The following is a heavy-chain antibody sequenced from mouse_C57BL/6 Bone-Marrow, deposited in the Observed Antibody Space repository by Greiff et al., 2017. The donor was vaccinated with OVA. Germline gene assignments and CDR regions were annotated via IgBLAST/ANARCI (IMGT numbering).Heavy chain of an antibody. V-gene: IGHV1-42*01. Sequence: EVKLMESGPELVKPGASVKISCKASGYSFTGYYMNWVKQSPEKSLEWIGEINPSTGGTTYNQKFKAKATLTVDKSSSTAYMQLKSLTSEDSAVYYCAREELGTWFADWGQGTLVTVSA. D-gene: IGHD4-1*01. CDR3: AREELGTWFAD. CDR1: GYSFTGYY. CDR2: INPSTGGT. J-gene: IGHJ3*01.